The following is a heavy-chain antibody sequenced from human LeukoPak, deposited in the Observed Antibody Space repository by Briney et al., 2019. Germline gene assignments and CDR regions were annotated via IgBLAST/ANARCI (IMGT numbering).Heavy chain of an antibody. CDR1: GYTFTGYY. J-gene: IGHJ4*02. Sequence: ASVKVSCKASGYTFTGYYMHWVRQAPGQGLEWMGWINPNSGGTNYAQKFQGRVTMTRDTSISTAYMELSRLRSDDTAVYYCARGRDHRGGSYFDYWGQGTLVTVSS. CDR2: INPNSGGT. V-gene: IGHV1-2*02. D-gene: IGHD3-16*01. CDR3: ARGRDHRGGSYFDY.